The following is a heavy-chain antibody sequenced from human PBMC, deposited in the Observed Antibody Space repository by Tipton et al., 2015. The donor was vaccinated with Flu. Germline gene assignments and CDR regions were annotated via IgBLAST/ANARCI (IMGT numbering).Heavy chain of an antibody. D-gene: IGHD6-6*01. CDR2: ISTGSSYI. CDR1: GFTFSSYS. Sequence: CAASGFTFSSYSMNWVRQAPGKGLEWVSSISTGSSYIYYADSVKGRFTISRDNAKNSLYLQMNSLRAEDTAVYYCARTKQLVWYFDLWGRGTLVTVSS. J-gene: IGHJ2*01. CDR3: ARTKQLVWYFDL. V-gene: IGHV3-21*01.